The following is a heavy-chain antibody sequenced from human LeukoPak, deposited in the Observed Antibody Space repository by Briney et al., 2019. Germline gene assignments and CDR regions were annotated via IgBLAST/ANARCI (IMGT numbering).Heavy chain of an antibody. CDR1: GYNFNSYG. V-gene: IGHV1-18*01. D-gene: IGHD5-18*01. Sequence: GASVKVSCKASGYNFNSYGIGWVRQAPRQGLEWMGWITAGNGNTNYAQKVQGRVTMTTDTSTSTAYMELRSLRSDDTAVYFCARDLARGYSYGYNAFDIWGQGIMVTVSS. CDR2: ITAGNGNT. J-gene: IGHJ3*02. CDR3: ARDLARGYSYGYNAFDI.